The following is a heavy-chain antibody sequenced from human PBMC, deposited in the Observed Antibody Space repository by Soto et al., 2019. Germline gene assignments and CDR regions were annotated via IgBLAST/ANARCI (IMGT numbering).Heavy chain of an antibody. Sequence: QAQLQESGPGLVKPSQTLSLTCTVSGGSINTGGYYWGWIRHLPGEGLEWIGHIFYPGTDYYNPSIRSRVTVSIDTSANQFSLHMYSVTAADTAMYYCARRLDDTPETFFNWFDPWGQGILVTVSS. CDR2: IFYPGTD. D-gene: IGHD2-15*01. J-gene: IGHJ5*02. V-gene: IGHV4-31*03. CDR3: ARRLDDTPETFFNWFDP. CDR1: GGSINTGGYY.